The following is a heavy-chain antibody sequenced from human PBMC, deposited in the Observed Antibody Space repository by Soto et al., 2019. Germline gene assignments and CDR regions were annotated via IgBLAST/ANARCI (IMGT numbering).Heavy chain of an antibody. CDR1: GDTFTSYA. CDR2: INAGNGNT. D-gene: IGHD3-10*01. V-gene: IGHV1-3*01. J-gene: IGHJ6*02. Sequence: ASVKASCKASGDTFTSYAMHWVRQAPGQRLEWMGWINAGNGNTKYSQKFQGRVTITRDTSASTAYMELSSLRSEDTAVYYCASSYYGSGNPKDYYYGMDVWGQGTTVTVSS. CDR3: ASSYYGSGNPKDYYYGMDV.